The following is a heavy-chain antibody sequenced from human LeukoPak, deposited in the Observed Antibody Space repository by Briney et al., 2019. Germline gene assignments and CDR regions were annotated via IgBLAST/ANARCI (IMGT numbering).Heavy chain of an antibody. V-gene: IGHV2-5*02. Sequence: SGPTLVNPTQTLTLTCTFSGFSLYSSGVGVGWIRQPPGKALEWLSVIYWDDDKRYNPSLSSRLTMSKDASKSQVFLVMSNMDPVDTATYYCAHRRPGHLTGWDNSYFDNWGPGTLVTVSS. D-gene: IGHD1/OR15-1a*01. CDR1: GFSLYSSGVG. J-gene: IGHJ4*02. CDR2: IYWDDDK. CDR3: AHRRPGHLTGWDNSYFDN.